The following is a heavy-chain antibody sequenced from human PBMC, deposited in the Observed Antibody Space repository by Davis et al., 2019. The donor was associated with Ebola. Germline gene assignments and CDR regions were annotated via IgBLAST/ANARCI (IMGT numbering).Heavy chain of an antibody. Sequence: GESLKISCAASGFTFSPYWMHWVRQAPGKGLVWVSHINSDGSTKIYADSVEGRFTISRDNAKNSLYLQMNSLRDEDTAVYYCARSTVTNPFDYWGQGTLVTVSS. CDR1: GFTFSPYW. D-gene: IGHD4-17*01. CDR3: ARSTVTNPFDY. CDR2: INSDGSTK. J-gene: IGHJ4*02. V-gene: IGHV3-74*01.